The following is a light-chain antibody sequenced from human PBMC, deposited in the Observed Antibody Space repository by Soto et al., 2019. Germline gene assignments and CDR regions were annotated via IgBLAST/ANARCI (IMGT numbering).Light chain of an antibody. CDR2: KAS. J-gene: IGKJ1*01. Sequence: DIQMTQSPSTLSASVGDRVTITCRASQSISNWLAWYQQKPGKVPKLLIYKASSLESGVPSRFSGIGSGTEFTLTISSLQPDDFAPYFCQQYDSYPWTFGQGTKVEIK. CDR1: QSISNW. CDR3: QQYDSYPWT. V-gene: IGKV1-5*03.